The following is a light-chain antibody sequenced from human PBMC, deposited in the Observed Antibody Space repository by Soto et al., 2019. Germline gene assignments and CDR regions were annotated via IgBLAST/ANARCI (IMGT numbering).Light chain of an antibody. CDR1: QDIRNY. V-gene: IGKV1-6*01. Sequence: AIQMTQSPSSLSPSVGDRVTITCRASQDIRNYLGWYQQKPGKAPKLLIYGASTLQTGVPSRFSGSGSGTDFTLTISSLQPEDFATYFCLQDYSFPWMFGQGTKVDIK. CDR3: LQDYSFPWM. CDR2: GAS. J-gene: IGKJ1*01.